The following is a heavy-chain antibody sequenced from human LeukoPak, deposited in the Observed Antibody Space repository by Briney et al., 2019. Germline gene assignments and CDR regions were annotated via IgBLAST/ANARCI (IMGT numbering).Heavy chain of an antibody. CDR1: GDSVSSAA. D-gene: IGHD2-2*01. J-gene: IGHJ4*02. CDR3: ARGGIGYCTSSSCYFDY. CDR2: TYYRSKWYN. V-gene: IGHV6-1*01. Sequence: SQTLSLTFAISGDSVSSAAWNWIRQSPSRGLEWLGRTYYRSKWYNDYAVSVKSRITINPDTSKNQFSLQLNSVPPEDTAVYYCARGGIGYCTSSSCYFDYWGQGTLVTVSS.